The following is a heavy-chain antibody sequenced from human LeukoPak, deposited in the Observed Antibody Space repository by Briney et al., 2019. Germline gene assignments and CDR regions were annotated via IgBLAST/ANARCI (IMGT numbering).Heavy chain of an antibody. CDR2: IYYSGST. D-gene: IGHD2-2*01. CDR3: ARVLRCSSTSCRGSSFDP. J-gene: IGHJ5*02. V-gene: IGHV4-59*01. CDR1: GGSISSYY. Sequence: WETLSLTCTVSGGSISSYYWSWIRQPPGKGLEWLGYIYYSGSTNYNPSLKSRVTISVDTSKNQFSLKLSSVTAADTAVYYCARVLRCSSTSCRGSSFDPWGQGTLVTVSS.